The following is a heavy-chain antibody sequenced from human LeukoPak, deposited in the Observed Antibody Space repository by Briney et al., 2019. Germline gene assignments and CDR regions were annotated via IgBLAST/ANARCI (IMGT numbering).Heavy chain of an antibody. J-gene: IGHJ3*02. CDR3: ARGRARGGSWVLHAFDI. V-gene: IGHV4-34*01. D-gene: IGHD6-13*01. Sequence: SETLSLTCTVYGGSFSGYYWSWIRQPPGKGLEWIGEINHSGSTNYNPSLKSRVTISVDTSKNQFSLKLSSVTAADTAVYYCARGRARGGSWVLHAFDIWGQGTMVTVSS. CDR2: INHSGST. CDR1: GGSFSGYY.